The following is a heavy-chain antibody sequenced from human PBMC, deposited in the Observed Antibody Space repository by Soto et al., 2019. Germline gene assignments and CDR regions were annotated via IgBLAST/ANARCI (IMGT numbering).Heavy chain of an antibody. CDR1: GGSISSYY. D-gene: IGHD5-18*01. Sequence: PSETLSLTCTVSGGSISSYYWSWIRQPPGKGLEWIGYIYYSGSTNYNPSLKSRVTISVDTSKNQFSLKLSSVTAADTAVYYCARHGYSYGYEYYFDYWGQGTLVTVS. J-gene: IGHJ4*02. CDR3: ARHGYSYGYEYYFDY. CDR2: IYYSGST. V-gene: IGHV4-59*08.